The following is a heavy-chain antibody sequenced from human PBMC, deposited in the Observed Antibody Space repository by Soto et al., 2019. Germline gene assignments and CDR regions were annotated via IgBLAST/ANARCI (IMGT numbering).Heavy chain of an antibody. Sequence: LRLSCAASGFTFSSYGMHWVRQAPGKGLEWVAVISYDGTNNYYTESVKGRFTISRDNSKNTLFLQMNSLRAEDTAVYFCAKGDCSGGSCYFSAFDIWGQGTMVTVSS. CDR1: GFTFSSYG. CDR2: ISYDGTNN. CDR3: AKGDCSGGSCYFSAFDI. V-gene: IGHV3-30*18. D-gene: IGHD2-15*01. J-gene: IGHJ3*02.